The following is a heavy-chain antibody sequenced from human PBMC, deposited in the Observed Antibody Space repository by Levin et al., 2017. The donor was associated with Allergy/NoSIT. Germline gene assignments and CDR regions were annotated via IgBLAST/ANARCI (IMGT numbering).Heavy chain of an antibody. D-gene: IGHD5-24*01. Sequence: GGSLRLSCAASGFTFSSYAMHWVRQAPGKGLEWVAVISYDGSNKYYADSVKGRFTISRDNSKNTLYLQMNSLRAEDTAVYYCARIGRGDGYHFDYWGQGTLVTVSS. V-gene: IGHV3-30*04. J-gene: IGHJ4*02. CDR2: ISYDGSNK. CDR1: GFTFSSYA. CDR3: ARIGRGDGYHFDY.